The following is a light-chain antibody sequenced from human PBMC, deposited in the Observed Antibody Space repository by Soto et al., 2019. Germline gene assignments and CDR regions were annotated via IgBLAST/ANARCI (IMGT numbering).Light chain of an antibody. Sequence: DIQMTQSPSSLSASLGDTVTISCRASQNIENYLHWYQQKAGKAPEVLLYVASVLKDGVSSRFSCRGYGTDFTLTITNLQPEDFAMYYCQQSFSSPPITFGQGTRLDIK. CDR2: VAS. CDR3: QQSFSSPPIT. V-gene: IGKV1-39*01. J-gene: IGKJ5*01. CDR1: QNIENY.